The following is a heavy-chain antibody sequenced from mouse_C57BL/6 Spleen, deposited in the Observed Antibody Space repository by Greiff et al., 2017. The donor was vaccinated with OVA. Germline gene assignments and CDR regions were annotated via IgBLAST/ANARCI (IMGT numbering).Heavy chain of an antibody. CDR2: IWRGGST. V-gene: IGHV2-5*01. J-gene: IGHJ3*01. CDR3: AKMGTPQAPFAY. Sequence: VKLMESGPGLVQPSQSLSITCTVSGFSLTSYGVHWVRQSPGKGLEWLGVIWRGGSTDYNAAFMSRLSITKDNSKSQVFFKMNSLQADDTAIYYCAKMGTPQAPFAYWGQGTLVTVSA. D-gene: IGHD3-2*02. CDR1: GFSLTSYG.